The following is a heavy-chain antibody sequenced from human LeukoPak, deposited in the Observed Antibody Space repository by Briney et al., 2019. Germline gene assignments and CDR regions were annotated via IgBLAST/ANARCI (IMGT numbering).Heavy chain of an antibody. D-gene: IGHD6-19*01. CDR2: ISGSGGST. J-gene: IGHJ1*01. CDR1: GFTFSSYA. CDR3: AKSLSGWPAEYFQH. V-gene: IGHV3-23*01. Sequence: PGGSLRPSCAATGFTFSSYAMSWVRQAPGKGLEWVSAISGSGGSTYYADSVKGRFTISRDNSKNTLYLQMNSLRAEDTAVYYCAKSLSGWPAEYFQHWGQGTLVTVSS.